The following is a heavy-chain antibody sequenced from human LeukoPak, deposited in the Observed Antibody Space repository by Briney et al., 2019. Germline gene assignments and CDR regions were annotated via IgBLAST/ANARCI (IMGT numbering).Heavy chain of an antibody. CDR2: ISSSSSYI. J-gene: IGHJ4*02. V-gene: IGHV3-21*01. CDR3: ARDPLNGYYHDY. D-gene: IGHD3-22*01. CDR1: GFTFSSYS. Sequence: GGSLRLSCAASGFTFSSYSMSWVRQAPGKGLEWVSSISSSSSYIYYADSVKGRFTISRDNAKNSLYLQMNSLRAEDTAVYYCARDPLNGYYHDYWGQGTLVTVSS.